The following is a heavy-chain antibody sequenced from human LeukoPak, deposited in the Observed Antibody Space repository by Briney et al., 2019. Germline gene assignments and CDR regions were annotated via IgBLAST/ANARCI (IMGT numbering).Heavy chain of an antibody. Sequence: PSETLSLTCTVSGVSISSYYWTWIRQPPGKGLEWIGYIYYSERTNYNPSLKSRVTISVDTSKNQFSLKLSSVTAADTAVYYCARVEDSGYDYRGRFDPWGQGTLVTVSS. D-gene: IGHD5-12*01. CDR3: ARVEDSGYDYRGRFDP. CDR2: IYYSERT. J-gene: IGHJ5*02. V-gene: IGHV4-59*12. CDR1: GVSISSYY.